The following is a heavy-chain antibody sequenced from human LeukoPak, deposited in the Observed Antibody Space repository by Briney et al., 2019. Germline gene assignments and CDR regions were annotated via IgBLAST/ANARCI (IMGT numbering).Heavy chain of an antibody. Sequence: GGSLRLSCAASGFTFSSYAMSWVRQAPGKGLEWVSAISGSGGSTYYADSAKGRFTISRDNSKNTLYLQMNSLRAEDTAVYYCAKDRSSSSWYLRFGYLYDFDYWGQGSLVTVSS. CDR1: GFTFSSYA. V-gene: IGHV3-23*01. CDR2: ISGSGGST. CDR3: AKDRSSSSWYLRFGYLYDFDY. D-gene: IGHD6-13*01. J-gene: IGHJ4*02.